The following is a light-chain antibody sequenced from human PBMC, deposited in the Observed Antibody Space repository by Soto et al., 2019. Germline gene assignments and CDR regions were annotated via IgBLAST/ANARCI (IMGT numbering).Light chain of an antibody. Sequence: QSVLTQPASVSGSPGQSITISCTGTSSDIGYSNFASWYQQHPGKAPKLLIYDLINRPSGVPNRFSGSKSGNTASLTISGLQAEDEADYYCNSCTSANTYVFGTGTKVTVL. V-gene: IGLV2-14*03. CDR1: SSDIGYSNF. J-gene: IGLJ1*01. CDR3: NSCTSANTYV. CDR2: DLI.